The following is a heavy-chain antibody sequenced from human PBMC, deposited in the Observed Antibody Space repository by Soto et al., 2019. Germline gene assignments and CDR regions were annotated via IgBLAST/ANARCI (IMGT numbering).Heavy chain of an antibody. CDR3: GRREVVTAHGALDY. Sequence: QVQLQESGPGLVKPSATLSLTCTVYLGSISGYYWGWIRQPPGKEPEWIAYIHSSGDTNYNPSLRSSGTRSADPSNDQFSLRLNSLTAALTAVHFYGRREVVTAHGALDYWGQGTLVTVAS. D-gene: IGHD3-22*01. V-gene: IGHV4-4*08. CDR2: IHSSGDT. J-gene: IGHJ4*02. CDR1: LGSISGYY.